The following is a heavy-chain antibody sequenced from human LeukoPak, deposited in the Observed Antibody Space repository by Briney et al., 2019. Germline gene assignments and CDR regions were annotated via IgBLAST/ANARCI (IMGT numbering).Heavy chain of an antibody. CDR3: ARAGRGSSWGYYYYYYMDV. V-gene: IGHV3-66*01. J-gene: IGHJ6*03. Sequence: GGSLRLSCADSGFTFSRNSMNWVRQAPGKGLEWVSVIYSGGRTYYADSVKGRFTISRDNSKNTLYLQMNSLRAEDTAVYYCARAGRGSSWGYYYYYYMDVWGKGTTVTISS. D-gene: IGHD6-13*01. CDR1: GFTFSRNS. CDR2: IYSGGRT.